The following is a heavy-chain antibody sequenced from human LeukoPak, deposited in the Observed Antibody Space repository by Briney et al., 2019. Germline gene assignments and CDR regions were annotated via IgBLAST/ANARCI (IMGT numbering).Heavy chain of an antibody. D-gene: IGHD3-3*01. Sequence: PGGSLRLSCAASGFTFSRHWMTWVRQAPGKGLEWVANIKHDGSEKNYVDSVKGRFTISRDNAKNSLYLQMNSLRAEDTAVYYCASGVTIFGVVIDYFDYWGQGTLVTVSS. CDR1: GFTFSRHW. J-gene: IGHJ4*02. CDR3: ASGVTIFGVVIDYFDY. CDR2: IKHDGSEK. V-gene: IGHV3-7*01.